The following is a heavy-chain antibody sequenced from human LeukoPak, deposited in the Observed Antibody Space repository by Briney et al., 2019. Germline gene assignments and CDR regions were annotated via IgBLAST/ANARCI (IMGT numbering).Heavy chain of an antibody. V-gene: IGHV4-34*01. CDR1: GGSFSGYY. D-gene: IGHD2-2*02. Sequence: PSETLSLTCAVYGGSFSGYYWSWIRQPPGKGLEWIGEINHSRSTNYNTSLNSRVTISVDPSKNQFSMKLSSVTAADTAVYYCARGRCSSTSCYTVWFDPWGQGTLVTVSS. CDR2: INHSRST. CDR3: ARGRCSSTSCYTVWFDP. J-gene: IGHJ5*02.